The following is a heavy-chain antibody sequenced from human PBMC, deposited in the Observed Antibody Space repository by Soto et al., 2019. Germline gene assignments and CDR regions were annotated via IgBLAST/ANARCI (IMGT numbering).Heavy chain of an antibody. Sequence: EVQLLESGGGLVQPGGSLRLSCAASGFSFSSYAMVWVRQAPGKGLEWVSVISARGGSSDFADSVKGRFTTSRANAKNVLSLEMNSLRAEDTAPYFCAKGSIEYSASVDNWGQGTLVLVSS. CDR1: GFSFSSYA. CDR2: ISARGGSS. V-gene: IGHV3-23*01. D-gene: IGHD5-12*01. J-gene: IGHJ4*02. CDR3: AKGSIEYSASVDN.